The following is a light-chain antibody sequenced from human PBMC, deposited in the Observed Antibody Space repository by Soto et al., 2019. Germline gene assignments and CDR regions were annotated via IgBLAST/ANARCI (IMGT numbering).Light chain of an antibody. CDR2: KAS. CDR3: QQSHSTPYT. CDR1: QNIRNY. Sequence: DIQMTQSPSSLSASVGDRVTIPCRASQNIRNYLNWYQQKPGKAPKLLIFKASNLQSELTSRFSGSGSGTDFNVTISSLKPEDFATYYCQQSHSTPYTFGPGTKLEIK. V-gene: IGKV1-39*01. J-gene: IGKJ2*01.